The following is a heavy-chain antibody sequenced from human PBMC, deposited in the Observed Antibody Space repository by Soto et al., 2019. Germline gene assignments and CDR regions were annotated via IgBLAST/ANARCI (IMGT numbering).Heavy chain of an antibody. Sequence: QPGGSLRLSCAASGFTFSSYGMHWVRQAPGKGLEWVAVIWYDGSNKYYADSVKGRFTISRDNSKNTLYLQMNSLRAEDTAVYYCARDEIAAAGTLVYWGQGTLVTVSS. D-gene: IGHD6-13*01. CDR3: ARDEIAAAGTLVY. V-gene: IGHV3-33*01. CDR2: IWYDGSNK. J-gene: IGHJ4*02. CDR1: GFTFSSYG.